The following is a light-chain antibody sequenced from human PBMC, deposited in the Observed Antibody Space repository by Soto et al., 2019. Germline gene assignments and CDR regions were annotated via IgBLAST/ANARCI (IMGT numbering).Light chain of an antibody. CDR1: QSVGTK. CDR2: VAS. J-gene: IGKJ1*01. Sequence: IVLTQSPGTLSLSPGERATLSCRASQSVGTKLAWYRQAPGQAPRLLIYVASTRATDTPARFSGSGAGTDFTLTISNVEPVDFALYYCQQYGSSFATFGQGTQVE. V-gene: IGKV3-20*01. CDR3: QQYGSSFAT.